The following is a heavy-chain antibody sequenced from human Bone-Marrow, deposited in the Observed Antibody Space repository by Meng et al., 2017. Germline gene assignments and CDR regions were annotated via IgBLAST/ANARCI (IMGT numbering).Heavy chain of an antibody. V-gene: IGHV4-61*01. Sequence: SETLSLTCTVSGGSVNSGSYYWSWIRQPPGKGLEWIGYIYYSGSTNYNPSLKSRVTISVDTSKNQFSLKLSSVTAADTAVYYCARDNVLLWFGEVRREYYFDYWGQGTLVTVSS. J-gene: IGHJ4*02. CDR3: ARDNVLLWFGEVRREYYFDY. D-gene: IGHD3-10*01. CDR2: IYYSGST. CDR1: GGSVNSGSYY.